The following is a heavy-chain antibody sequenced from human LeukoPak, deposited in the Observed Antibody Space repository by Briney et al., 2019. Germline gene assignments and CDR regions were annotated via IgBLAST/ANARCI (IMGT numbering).Heavy chain of an antibody. Sequence: PGGSLRLSCAASGFTFSSYGMHWVRQAPGKGLEWVAVIPYDGSNKYYADSVKGQFTISRDNSKNTLYLQMNSLRAEDTAVYYCAKLGSGYNLFDYWGQGTLVTVSS. D-gene: IGHD3-22*01. V-gene: IGHV3-30*18. CDR1: GFTFSSYG. CDR3: AKLGSGYNLFDY. CDR2: IPYDGSNK. J-gene: IGHJ4*02.